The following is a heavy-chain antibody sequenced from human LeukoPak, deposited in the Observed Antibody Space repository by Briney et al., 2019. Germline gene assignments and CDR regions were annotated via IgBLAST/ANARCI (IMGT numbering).Heavy chain of an antibody. V-gene: IGHV4-59*01. Sequence: SETLSLTCTVSGGSISSYYWSWIRQPPGKGLEWIGYIYYSGSTNYNPSLKSRVTISVDTSKNRFSLKLSSVTAADTAVYYCARKTPSDSSGYYYSFDYWGQGTLVTVSS. CDR3: ARKTPSDSSGYYYSFDY. CDR1: GGSISSYY. CDR2: IYYSGST. D-gene: IGHD3-22*01. J-gene: IGHJ4*02.